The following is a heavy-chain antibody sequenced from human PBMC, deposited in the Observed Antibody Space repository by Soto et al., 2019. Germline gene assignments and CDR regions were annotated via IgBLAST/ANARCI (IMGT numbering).Heavy chain of an antibody. J-gene: IGHJ4*02. Sequence: EVQLLESGGGLVQPGGSLRLSCAASGFTFSSFAMNWVRQAPGKGLDWVSGISGSGGGTYYGDSVKGRFTISRDNSENTVHLQMDSLRVEDTAVYYCATDLRDMVLVDGTWGWGQGPLVTVSS. V-gene: IGHV3-23*01. CDR1: GFTFSSFA. D-gene: IGHD2-15*01. CDR2: ISGSGGGT. CDR3: ATDLRDMVLVDGTWG.